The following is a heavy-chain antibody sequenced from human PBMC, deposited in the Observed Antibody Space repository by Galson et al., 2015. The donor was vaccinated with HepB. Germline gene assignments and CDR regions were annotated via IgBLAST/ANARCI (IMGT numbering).Heavy chain of an antibody. Sequence: SLRLCCAASGFTFSSYGMHWVRQAPGKGLEWVAVISYDGSNKYYADSVKGRFTISRDNSKNTLYLQMNSLRAEDTAVYYCAKDMAGATHYWGQGTLVTVSS. J-gene: IGHJ4*02. CDR3: AKDMAGATHY. CDR1: GFTFSSYG. CDR2: ISYDGSNK. D-gene: IGHD1-26*01. V-gene: IGHV3-30*18.